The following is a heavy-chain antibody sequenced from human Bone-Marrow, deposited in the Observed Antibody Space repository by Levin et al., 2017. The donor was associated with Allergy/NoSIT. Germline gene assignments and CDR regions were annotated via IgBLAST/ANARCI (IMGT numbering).Heavy chain of an antibody. D-gene: IGHD6-19*01. CDR1: GYIFTGYF. V-gene: IGHV1-2*06. J-gene: IGHJ4*02. CDR3: ARDTPHMSVVGTDRSDLDH. Sequence: ASVKVSCKSSGYIFTGYFLHWVRQAPGQGLEWMGRINPNTGATKYAQKFQGRLTMTRDTSLGTAYMELTGLTSDDTAVYFCARDTPHMSVVGTDRSDLDHWGQGTLITVSS. CDR2: INPNTGAT.